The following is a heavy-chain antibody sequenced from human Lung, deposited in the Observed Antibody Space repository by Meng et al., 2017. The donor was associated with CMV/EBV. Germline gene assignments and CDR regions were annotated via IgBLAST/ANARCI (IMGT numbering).Heavy chain of an antibody. CDR2: INEDGSET. Sequence: GESXKISXVGSGFNFNNYWMNWVRQAPGKGLEWVANINEDGSETYYLDSVKGRFTISRDNAKNSLFLQMNSLRADDTAVYYCARDPRGDGGVTFDYWGQGXLVTVSS. CDR1: GFNFNNYW. V-gene: IGHV3-7*01. CDR3: ARDPRGDGGVTFDY. J-gene: IGHJ4*02. D-gene: IGHD5-24*01.